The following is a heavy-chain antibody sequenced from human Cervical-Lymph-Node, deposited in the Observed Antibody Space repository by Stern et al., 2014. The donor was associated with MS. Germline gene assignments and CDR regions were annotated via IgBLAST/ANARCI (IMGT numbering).Heavy chain of an antibody. CDR3: AKVGVVWFFDY. D-gene: IGHD3-22*01. Sequence: QLVESGGGLVQPGGSLRLSCAASGFTFSSYAMTWVRQAPGKGLEWVSSISIGGGSTYYADSVKGRFTISRDNSKNTLYLQMNSLRAEDTAVYYCAKVGVVWFFDYWGQGTLVTVSS. CDR1: GFTFSSYA. V-gene: IGHV3-23*04. CDR2: ISIGGGST. J-gene: IGHJ4*02.